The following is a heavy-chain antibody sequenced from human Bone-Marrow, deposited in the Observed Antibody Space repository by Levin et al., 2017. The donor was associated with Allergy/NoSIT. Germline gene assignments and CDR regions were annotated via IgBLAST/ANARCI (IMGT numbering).Heavy chain of an antibody. CDR2: ISRSSSTI. J-gene: IGHJ4*02. Sequence: GGSLRLSCAASGFTFSRYSMNWVRQASGRGLEWVSYISRSSSTISYADSVKGRFTISRDNAKNSLYLQMNSLRDEDTAVYYCARPDCSGTSCYYFFDSWGQGTLVTVSS. CDR1: GFTFSRYS. D-gene: IGHD2-2*01. CDR3: ARPDCSGTSCYYFFDS. V-gene: IGHV3-48*02.